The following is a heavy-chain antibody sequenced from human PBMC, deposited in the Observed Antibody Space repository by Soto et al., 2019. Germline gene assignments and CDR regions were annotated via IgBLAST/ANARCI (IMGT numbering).Heavy chain of an antibody. CDR2: IQSGGPT. CDR3: ARDDVLCDGGRCYGVPLDG. J-gene: IGHJ6*04. CDR1: GFTVSRKY. V-gene: IGHV3-66*01. D-gene: IGHD2-15*01. Sequence: EVHLVESGGGLVQPGGSLRLSCAASGFTVSRKYMSWVRQAPGKGLEWVSLIQSGGPTYYADSVKGRFTISRDTSENTLHLQMDSLRAEDTAVYYCARDDVLCDGGRCYGVPLDGWGKGTTVIVSS.